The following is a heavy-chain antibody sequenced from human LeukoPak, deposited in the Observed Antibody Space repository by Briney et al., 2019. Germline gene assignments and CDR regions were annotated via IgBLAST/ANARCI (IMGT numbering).Heavy chain of an antibody. V-gene: IGHV3-21*01. D-gene: IGHD3-16*02. CDR3: ARLTFGGVIGFDY. CDR1: GFTFSSYS. CDR2: ISSSGSHM. Sequence: GGSLRLSCAASGFTFSSYSMNWVRQAPGKGLEWVSSISSSGSHMYYADSVKGRFTISRDNVKNSLYLQMNSLRAEDTAVYYCARLTFGGVIGFDYWGQGTLVTVSS. J-gene: IGHJ4*02.